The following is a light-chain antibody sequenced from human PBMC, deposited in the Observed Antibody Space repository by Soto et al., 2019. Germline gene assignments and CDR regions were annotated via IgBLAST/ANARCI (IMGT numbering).Light chain of an antibody. CDR3: SSYTSSSTLYV. V-gene: IGLV2-14*01. J-gene: IGLJ1*01. Sequence: QSVLTQPASESGSPGQSITISCTGTSSDVGGYNYVSWYQQHPGKAPKLMIYDVSNRPSGFSNRFSGSKSGNTASLTISGLQAEDEADYYCSSYTSSSTLYVFGTGTKLTVL. CDR2: DVS. CDR1: SSDVGGYNY.